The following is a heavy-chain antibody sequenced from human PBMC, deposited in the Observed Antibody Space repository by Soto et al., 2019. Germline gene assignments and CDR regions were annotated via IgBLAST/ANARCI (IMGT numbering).Heavy chain of an antibody. CDR2: INPSGGST. CDR1: GYTFTSYY. V-gene: IGHV1-46*01. D-gene: IGHD6-6*01. CDR3: ARARSIAARPLAIDP. Sequence: ASVKVSCKASGYTFTSYYMHWVRQASGQGLEWMGIINPSGGSTSYAQKFQGRVTMTRDTSTSTVYMELSSLRSEDTAVYYCARARSIAARPLAIDPSGQGTLVTVSS. J-gene: IGHJ5*02.